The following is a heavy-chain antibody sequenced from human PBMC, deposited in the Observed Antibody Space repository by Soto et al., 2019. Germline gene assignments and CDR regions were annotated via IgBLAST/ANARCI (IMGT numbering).Heavy chain of an antibody. V-gene: IGHV3-23*01. CDR3: ARNRKSSSGYGGDY. Sequence: EVQLLESGGGLVQHGGSLRLSCAASGFTFSSYAMSWVRQAPGKGLEWVSAISGSGGSTYYADSVKGRFTISRDNSKNTVYLQMNSLRGEDMAVYYGARNRKSSSGYGGDYWGQGTLVTVSS. CDR1: GFTFSSYA. D-gene: IGHD6-13*01. J-gene: IGHJ4*02. CDR2: ISGSGGST.